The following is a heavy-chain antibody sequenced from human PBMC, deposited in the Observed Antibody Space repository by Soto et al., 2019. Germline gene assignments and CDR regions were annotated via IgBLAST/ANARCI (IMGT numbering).Heavy chain of an antibody. Sequence: SETLSLTCAVSGGSISSSNWWSRVRQPPGKGLEWIGEIYHSGSTNYNPSLKSRVTISXXXXXXQXSXKXSXVTAXDTAVYYCERAASSTSSFDYWGQGTLVT. D-gene: IGHD2-2*01. J-gene: IGHJ4*02. CDR3: ERAASSTSSFDY. V-gene: IGHV4-4*02. CDR2: IYHSGST. CDR1: GGSISSSNW.